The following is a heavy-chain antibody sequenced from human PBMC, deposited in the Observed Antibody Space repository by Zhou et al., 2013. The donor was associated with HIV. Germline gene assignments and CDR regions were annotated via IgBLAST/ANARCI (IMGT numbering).Heavy chain of an antibody. Sequence: QVQLVQSGTEVKKPGASLKVSCKASGYNFNSYGITWVRQAPGQGLEWMGIINPRPGSTNYAHNLKGRVTLTRDTSSSTVYMTLNSLRSEDTAVYYCARDSGTVSGYFADWGQGTLVTVSS. CDR1: GYNFNSYG. CDR3: ARDSGTVSGYFAD. CDR2: INPRPGST. J-gene: IGHJ4*02. D-gene: IGHD3-10*01. V-gene: IGHV1-46*02.